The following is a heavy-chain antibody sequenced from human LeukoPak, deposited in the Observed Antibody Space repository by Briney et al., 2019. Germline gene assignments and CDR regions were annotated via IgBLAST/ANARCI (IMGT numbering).Heavy chain of an antibody. CDR3: ARVGHYYDSSGSWAFDI. CDR2: ISSCSSSYI. Sequence: PGGSLTLSCAPSGFTFSSYSMIWVRPAPGKGLEGVSSISSCSSSYIYYADSVKGRFTISRDNAKNSLYLQMNSLRAEDTAVYYCARVGHYYDSSGSWAFDIWGQGTMVTVSS. J-gene: IGHJ3*02. CDR1: GFTFSSYS. V-gene: IGHV3-21*01. D-gene: IGHD3-22*01.